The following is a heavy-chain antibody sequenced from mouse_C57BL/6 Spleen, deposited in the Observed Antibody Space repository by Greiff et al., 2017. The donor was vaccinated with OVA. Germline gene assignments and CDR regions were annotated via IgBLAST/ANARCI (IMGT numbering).Heavy chain of an antibody. V-gene: IGHV1-78*01. CDR1: GYTFTDHT. CDR2: IYHRDGST. CDR3: AREGADWYVDV. J-gene: IGHJ1*03. Sequence: VQLQQSDAELVKPGASVKISCKVSGYTFTDHTMHWVQQRPEKGLEWIGYIYHRDGSTKYNEKLKGKATLTADKSSNNAYMQLNHLTSEDSEGHFCAREGADWYVDVWGTGTTVTVSS. D-gene: IGHD3-3*01.